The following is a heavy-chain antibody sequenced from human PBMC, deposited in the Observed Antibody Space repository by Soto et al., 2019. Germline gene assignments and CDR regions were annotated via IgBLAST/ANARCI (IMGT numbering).Heavy chain of an antibody. CDR2: IYTSGST. J-gene: IGHJ6*02. V-gene: IGHV4-4*07. CDR1: GGSISSYY. D-gene: IGHD6-13*01. Sequence: SETLSLTCTVSGGSISSYYWSWIRQPAGKGLEWIGRIYTSGSTNYNPSLKSRVTISVDTSKNQFSLKLSSVTAADTAVYYCARGGLYSSSWYGYYYYGMDVWGQGTTVTVSS. CDR3: ARGGLYSSSWYGYYYYGMDV.